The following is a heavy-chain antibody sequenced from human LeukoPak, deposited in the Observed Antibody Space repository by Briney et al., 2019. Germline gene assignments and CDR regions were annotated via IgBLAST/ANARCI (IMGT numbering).Heavy chain of an antibody. V-gene: IGHV4-59*02. J-gene: IGHJ6*02. CDR1: GDSVTSTY. CDR3: ARIRAAGNYYGMDV. Sequence: SETLSLTCSVSGDSVTSTYWSWIRQPPGKGLEWIGYIYYSGSTNYNPSLKSRVTISVDTSKNQFSLNLSSVTAADTAVYYCARIRAAGNYYGMDVWGQGTTVTVSS. CDR2: IYYSGST. D-gene: IGHD6-13*01.